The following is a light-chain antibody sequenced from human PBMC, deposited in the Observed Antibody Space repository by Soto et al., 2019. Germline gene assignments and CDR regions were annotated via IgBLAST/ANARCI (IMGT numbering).Light chain of an antibody. Sequence: QSVLTQPPSASGTPGQRVTISCSGSSSNVGSNSVNWYQHFPGTAPKVLIYRSTQRPSVVPDRSSGYKSGTSASLAISGLQSEDEADYYCASWDDSLYGVVFGGGTKLTVL. J-gene: IGLJ2*01. CDR3: ASWDDSLYGVV. CDR1: SSNVGSNS. V-gene: IGLV1-44*01. CDR2: RST.